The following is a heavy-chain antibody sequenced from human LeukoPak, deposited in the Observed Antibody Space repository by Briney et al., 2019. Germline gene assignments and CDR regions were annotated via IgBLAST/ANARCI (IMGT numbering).Heavy chain of an antibody. Sequence: PGGSLRLSCAASGFTFSRYAMSWVRQAPGKGLEWVSVISGSGDKTYYADSVKGRFTISRDNSNNSLYLQMNSLRAEDTAVYYCAKWFGELFGRQVSIWASGGMDVWSQGTTVTVSS. D-gene: IGHD3-10*01. CDR2: ISGSGDKT. J-gene: IGHJ6*02. CDR3: AKWFGELFGRQVSIWASGGMDV. CDR1: GFTFSRYA. V-gene: IGHV3-23*01.